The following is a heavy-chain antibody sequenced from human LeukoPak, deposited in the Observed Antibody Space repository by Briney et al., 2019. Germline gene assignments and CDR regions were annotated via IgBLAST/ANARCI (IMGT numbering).Heavy chain of an antibody. CDR2: IYYSGST. D-gene: IGHD5-24*01. CDR1: GGSISSYY. Sequence: SETLSLTCTVSGGSISSYYWSWIRQPPGKGLEWIGYIYYSGSTNYNPSLKSRVTISVDTSKNQFSLKLSAVTAADTAVYYCAREPRVATTRDAFDIWGQGTMVTVSS. J-gene: IGHJ3*02. V-gene: IGHV4-59*01. CDR3: AREPRVATTRDAFDI.